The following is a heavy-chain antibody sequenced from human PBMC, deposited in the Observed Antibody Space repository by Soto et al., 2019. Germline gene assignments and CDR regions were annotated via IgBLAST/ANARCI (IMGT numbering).Heavy chain of an antibody. CDR2: ISYDGSNK. D-gene: IGHD3-22*01. V-gene: IGHV3-30*03. J-gene: IGHJ6*02. CDR1: GFTFSSYG. Sequence: SLRLSCAASGFTFSSYGMHWVRQAPGKGLEWVAVISYDGSNKYYADSVKGRFTISRDNSKNTLYLQMNSLRAEDTAVYYCAGTVISGSTANYYYYGMDVWGQGTTVTVSS. CDR3: AGTVISGSTANYYYYGMDV.